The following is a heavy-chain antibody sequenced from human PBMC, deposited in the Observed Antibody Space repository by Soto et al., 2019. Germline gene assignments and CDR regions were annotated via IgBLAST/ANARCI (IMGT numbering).Heavy chain of an antibody. CDR1: GYTFSSYG. J-gene: IGHJ4*02. Sequence: QAQLVQSGAEVKKPGASVKVSCRASGYTFSSYGYAWVRQAPGQGLEWMGWISAYNGDTNYAQKIQDRVTLTTDTSTTTAYMELRNLGSDDTAVYYCARSGAYCTSITCLSDSSWGLGTLVTVSS. CDR3: ARSGAYCTSITCLSDSS. V-gene: IGHV1-18*01. CDR2: ISAYNGDT. D-gene: IGHD2-8*01.